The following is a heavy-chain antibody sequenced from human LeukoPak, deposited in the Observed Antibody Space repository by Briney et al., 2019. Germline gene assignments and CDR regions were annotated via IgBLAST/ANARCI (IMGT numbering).Heavy chain of an antibody. J-gene: IGHJ6*02. CDR1: GYTFTGYY. Sequence: ASVKVSCKASGYTFTGYYMHWVRQAPGQGLEWMGWINPNSGGTNYAQKFQGRVTMTRGTSISTAYMELSRLRSDDTAVYYCARDLGAVEFYYYYYGMDVWGQGTTVTVSS. CDR3: ARDLGAVEFYYYYYGMDV. CDR2: INPNSGGT. D-gene: IGHD6-19*01. V-gene: IGHV1-2*02.